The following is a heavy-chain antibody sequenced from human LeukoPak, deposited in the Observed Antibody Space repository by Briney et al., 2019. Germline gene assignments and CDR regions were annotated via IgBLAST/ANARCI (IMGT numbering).Heavy chain of an antibody. J-gene: IGHJ1*01. CDR3: ARGPPGRAEYFQH. V-gene: IGHV3-48*01. CDR1: GFTFSSYS. CDR2: ISSSSSTI. Sequence: GGSLRLSCAASGFTFSSYSMNWVRQAPGKGLEWVSYISSSSSTIYYADSVKGRFTISRDNAKNSLYLQMNSLRAEDTAVYYCARGPPGRAEYFQHWGQGTLVTVSS.